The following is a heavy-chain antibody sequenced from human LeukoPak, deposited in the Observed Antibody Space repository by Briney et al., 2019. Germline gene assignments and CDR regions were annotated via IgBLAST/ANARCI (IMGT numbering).Heavy chain of an antibody. D-gene: IGHD2-8*02. J-gene: IGHJ4*02. V-gene: IGHV3-48*03. CDR3: ARERGTGTLDY. CDR2: ISSSGNTI. CDR1: GFNFNTYE. Sequence: GGSLTLSCTASGFNFNTYEMTWVRQAPGKGPEWVSYISSSGNTIYHADSVKGRLSISRDNSKNTLSLQMNSLRPEDTAVYYCARERGTGTLDYWGQGTLVTVSS.